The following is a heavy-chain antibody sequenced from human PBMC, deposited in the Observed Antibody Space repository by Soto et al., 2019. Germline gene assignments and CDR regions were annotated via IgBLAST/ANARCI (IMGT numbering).Heavy chain of an antibody. CDR3: ERGGGPGDV. D-gene: IGHD6-25*01. Sequence: TSETLSLTCAVYGGSFSGYYWSWIRQPPGKGLEWIGEINHSGSTNYNPSLKSRVTISVDTSKNQFSLKLSSVTAADTAVYYCERGGGPGDVWGKGTTVTVSS. CDR2: INHSGST. CDR1: GGSFSGYY. V-gene: IGHV4-34*01. J-gene: IGHJ6*04.